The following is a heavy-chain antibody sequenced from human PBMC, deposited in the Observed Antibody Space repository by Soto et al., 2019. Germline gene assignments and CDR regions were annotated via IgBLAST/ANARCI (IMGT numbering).Heavy chain of an antibody. CDR3: ARVSGSYYYGMDV. V-gene: IGHV4-4*02. J-gene: IGHJ6*02. Sequence: SETLSLTCVVSGDSISSTYWWTWVRQTPGKGLEWIGEIYHTGSTKYNPSLKNRVTISLDKSNNQFSLNLKSVTAADTAVYYCARVSGSYYYGMDVWGQGTTVTVSS. CDR2: IYHTGST. D-gene: IGHD1-26*01. CDR1: GDSISSTYW.